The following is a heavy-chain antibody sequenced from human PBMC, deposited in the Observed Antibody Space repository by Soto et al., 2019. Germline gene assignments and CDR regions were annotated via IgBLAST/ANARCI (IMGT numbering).Heavy chain of an antibody. D-gene: IGHD6-19*01. CDR1: GFTFSSYA. V-gene: IGHV3-23*01. Sequence: EVQLLESGGGLVQPGGSLRLSCAASGFTFSSYAMSWVRQAPGKGLEWVSTISGSGGSAYYADSVKGRFTISRDNSKNTLYLQMNSLRAEDTAVYYCARRTSGWYLDYWGQGTLVTISS. CDR2: ISGSGGSA. CDR3: ARRTSGWYLDY. J-gene: IGHJ4*02.